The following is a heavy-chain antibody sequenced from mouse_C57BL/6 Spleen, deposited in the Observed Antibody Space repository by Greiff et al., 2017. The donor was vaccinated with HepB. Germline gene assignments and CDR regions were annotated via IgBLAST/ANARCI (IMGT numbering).Heavy chain of an antibody. V-gene: IGHV5-17*01. J-gene: IGHJ1*03. D-gene: IGHD2-5*01. Sequence: EVKLMESGGGLVKPGGSLKLSCAASGFTFSDYGMHWVRQAPEKGLEWVAYISSGSSTIYYADTVKGRFTISRDNAKNTLFLQMTSLRSEDTAMYYCANYYSNYDWYCDVWGTGTTVTVSS. CDR1: GFTFSDYG. CDR3: ANYYSNYDWYCDV. CDR2: ISSGSSTI.